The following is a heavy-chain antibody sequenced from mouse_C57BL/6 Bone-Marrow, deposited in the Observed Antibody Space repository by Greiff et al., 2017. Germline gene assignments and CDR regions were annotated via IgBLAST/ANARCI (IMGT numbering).Heavy chain of an antibody. CDR1: GYAFTNYL. CDR2: INPGSGGT. CDR3: ARGGGWVLRGFDY. J-gene: IGHJ2*01. V-gene: IGHV1-54*01. Sequence: QVQLQQSGAELVRPGTSVKVSCKASGYAFTNYLIEWVKQRPGQGLEWIGVINPGSGGTTYNEKFKGKATLTADKSSSTAYMQLSSLTSEDSAVYFGARGGGWVLRGFDYWGQGTTLTVSS. D-gene: IGHD2-3*01.